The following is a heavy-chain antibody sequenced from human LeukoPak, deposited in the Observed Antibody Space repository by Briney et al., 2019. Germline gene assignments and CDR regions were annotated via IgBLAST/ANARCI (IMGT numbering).Heavy chain of an antibody. D-gene: IGHD3-10*01. CDR2: INWNSGST. CDR3: ARDKDGSGSYYMSGFDY. Sequence: GGSLRLSCAASGFTFDDYGMSWVRQAPGKGLEWVSGINWNSGSTGYADSVKDRFTISRDNAKNSLYLQMNSLRAEDTALYYCARDKDGSGSYYMSGFDYWGQGTLVTVSS. J-gene: IGHJ4*02. V-gene: IGHV3-20*04. CDR1: GFTFDDYG.